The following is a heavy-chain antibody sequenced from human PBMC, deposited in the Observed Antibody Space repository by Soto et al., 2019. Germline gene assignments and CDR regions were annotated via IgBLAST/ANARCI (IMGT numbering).Heavy chain of an antibody. CDR3: ARAARYCTNGVCYTVHYYYYMDV. D-gene: IGHD2-8*01. J-gene: IGHJ6*03. CDR1: GFTFSSYS. CDR2: ISSSSSYI. Sequence: GGSLRLSCAASGFTFSSYSMNWVRQAPGKGLEWVSSISSSSSYIYYADSVKGPFTLSRDNAKNSLYLQMNSLRAEDTAGYYCARAARYCTNGVCYTVHYYYYMDVWGKGTTVTVSS. V-gene: IGHV3-21*01.